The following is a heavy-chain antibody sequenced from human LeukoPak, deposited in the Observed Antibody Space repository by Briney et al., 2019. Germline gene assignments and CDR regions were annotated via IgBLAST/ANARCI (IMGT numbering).Heavy chain of an antibody. J-gene: IGHJ5*02. V-gene: IGHV3-33*01. D-gene: IGHD2-21*02. CDR2: IWYDGSNE. CDR3: ARGGGYCGGDCYENWFDP. CDR1: GFTFSSYG. Sequence: GGSLRLSCAASGFTFSSYGMHWVRQAPGKGLEWVAVIWYDGSNEYYADSVKGRFTISRDNSKNTLYLQMNSLRAEDTAVYYCARGGGYCGGDCYENWFDPWGQGTLVTVSS.